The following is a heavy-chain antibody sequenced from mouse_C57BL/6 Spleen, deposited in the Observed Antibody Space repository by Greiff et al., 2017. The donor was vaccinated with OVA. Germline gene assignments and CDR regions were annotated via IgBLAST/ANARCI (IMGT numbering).Heavy chain of an antibody. Sequence: QVQLQQSGAELARPGASVKLSCKASGYTFTSYGISWVKQRTGQGLEWIGEIYPRSGNTYYNEKFKGKATLTADKSSSTAYMELRSLTSEDSAVYFCARRAGLELVWYFDVWGTGTTVTVSS. D-gene: IGHD3-3*01. J-gene: IGHJ1*03. CDR2: IYPRSGNT. CDR3: ARRAGLELVWYFDV. CDR1: GYTFTSYG. V-gene: IGHV1-81*01.